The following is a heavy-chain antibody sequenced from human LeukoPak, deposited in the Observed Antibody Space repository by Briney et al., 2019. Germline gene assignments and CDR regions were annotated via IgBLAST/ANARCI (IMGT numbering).Heavy chain of an antibody. CDR1: GYTFTSYY. CDR2: ISAYNGNT. J-gene: IGHJ4*02. CDR3: ARDSKGAGTYDY. V-gene: IGHV1-18*04. D-gene: IGHD6-19*01. Sequence: ASVKVSCKASGYTFTSYYMHWVRQAPGQGLEWMGWISAYNGNTNYAQKLQGRVTMTTDTSTSTAYMELRSLRSDDTAVYYCARDSKGAGTYDYWGQGTLVTVSS.